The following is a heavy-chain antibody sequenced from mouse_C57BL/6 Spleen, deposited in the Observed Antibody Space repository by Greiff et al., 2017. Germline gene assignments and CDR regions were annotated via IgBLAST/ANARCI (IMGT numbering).Heavy chain of an antibody. D-gene: IGHD2-4*01. Sequence: VKLQQPGAELVKPGASVKLSCKASGYTFTSYWMHWVKQRPGRGLEWIGRIDPNSGGTKYNEKFKSKATLTVDKPSSTAYMQLSSLTSEDSAVYYCVGGDDYGDWYFDLWGTGTTVTVSS. CDR2: IDPNSGGT. J-gene: IGHJ1*03. CDR1: GYTFTSYW. CDR3: VGGDDYGDWYFDL. V-gene: IGHV1-72*01.